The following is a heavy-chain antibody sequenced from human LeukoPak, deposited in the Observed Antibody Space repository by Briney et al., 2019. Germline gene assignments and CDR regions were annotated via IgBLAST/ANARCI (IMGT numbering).Heavy chain of an antibody. CDR3: AHRQKGIAAAGLDY. V-gene: IGHV2-5*02. J-gene: IGHJ4*02. Sequence: ESGPTLVNPPQTLTLTCTFSGFSLSTSGVGVGWIRQPPGKALEWLALIYWDDDKRYSPSLKSRLIITKDTSKNQVVLTMTNMDPVDTATYYCAHRQKGIAAAGLDYWGQGTLVTVSS. D-gene: IGHD6-13*01. CDR2: IYWDDDK. CDR1: GFSLSTSGVG.